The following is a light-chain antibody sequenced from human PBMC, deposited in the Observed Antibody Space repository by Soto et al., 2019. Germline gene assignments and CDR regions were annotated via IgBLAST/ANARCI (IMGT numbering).Light chain of an antibody. J-gene: IGLJ1*01. Sequence: QSVLTQPPSVSGAPGQRVTISCTGSSSNIGAGYDVHWYQQLPGTAPKLLIYGNSNRPSGVPDRFSGSKSGTSASLAISGLQSEDEAHYYCASWDNSLNGLYVFGTGTKLTVL. CDR1: SSNIGAGYD. V-gene: IGLV1-40*01. CDR2: GNS. CDR3: ASWDNSLNGLYV.